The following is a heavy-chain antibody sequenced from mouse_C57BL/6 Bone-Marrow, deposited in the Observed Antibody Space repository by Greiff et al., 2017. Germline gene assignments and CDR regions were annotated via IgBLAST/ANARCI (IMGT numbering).Heavy chain of an antibody. V-gene: IGHV1-55*01. CDR2: IYPGSGST. D-gene: IGHD1-1*01. CDR1: GYTFTSYW. Sequence: QVQLQQPGAELVKPGASVKMSCKASGYTFTSYWITWVKQRPGQGLEWIGDIYPGSGSTNYNEKFKSKATLTVETSSSTAYMQLSSLTSEDSAVYYWAREDYYYGSSWYFDVWGTGTTVTVSS. J-gene: IGHJ1*03. CDR3: AREDYYYGSSWYFDV.